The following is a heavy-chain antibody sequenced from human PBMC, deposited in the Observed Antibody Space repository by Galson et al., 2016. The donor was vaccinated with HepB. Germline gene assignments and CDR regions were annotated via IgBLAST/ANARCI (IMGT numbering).Heavy chain of an antibody. D-gene: IGHD3-10*01. J-gene: IGHJ4*02. CDR2: ITSGGTT. Sequence: SLRLSCAASGFTFVNYVMNWVRQAPGKGLGWVSLITSGGTTYYADAVKGRFTIFRDNSKNTTSLQMTRLRVEDTAVYFCARSDYFGSGNYEYWGQGSLVIVSS. V-gene: IGHV3-23*01. CDR3: ARSDYFGSGNYEY. CDR1: GFTFVNYV.